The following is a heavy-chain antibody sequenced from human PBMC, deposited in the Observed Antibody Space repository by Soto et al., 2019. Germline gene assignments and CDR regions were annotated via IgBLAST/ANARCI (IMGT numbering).Heavy chain of an antibody. D-gene: IGHD3-22*01. CDR1: GFTFSSYG. Sequence: PGGSLRLSCAASGFTFSSYGMHWVRQAPGKGLEWVAVISYDGSNKYYADSVKGRFTISRDNSKNTLYLQMNSLRAEDTAVYYCAKDNNYYDSSALYGMDVWGQGTTVTVSS. CDR2: ISYDGSNK. J-gene: IGHJ6*02. CDR3: AKDNNYYDSSALYGMDV. V-gene: IGHV3-30*18.